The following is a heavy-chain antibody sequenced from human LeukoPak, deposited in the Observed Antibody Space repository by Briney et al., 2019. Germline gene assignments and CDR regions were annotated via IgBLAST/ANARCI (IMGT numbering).Heavy chain of an antibody. V-gene: IGHV1-18*01. Sequence: ASVKVPCKASGYTFASYAITWVRQAPGQGLEWMGWISVYNGHTNYAQKFQGRVTMTTDASTSTVYMELSSLRSDDTAVYYCAREHCSSTSCYPYHDAFDIWGQGTMVTVSS. CDR3: AREHCSSTSCYPYHDAFDI. J-gene: IGHJ3*02. CDR2: ISVYNGHT. D-gene: IGHD2-2*01. CDR1: GYTFASYA.